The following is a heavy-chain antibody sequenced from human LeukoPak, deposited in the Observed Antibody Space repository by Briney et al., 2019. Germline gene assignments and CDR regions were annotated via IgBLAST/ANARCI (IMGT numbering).Heavy chain of an antibody. Sequence: SQTLSLTCTVSGGSISSGGYYWSWIRQHPGKGLEWIGYIYCSGSTYYNPSLKSRVTISVDTSKNQFSLKLSSVTAADTAVYYCARDIEAAGTNYYYYYMDVWGKGTTVTVSS. V-gene: IGHV4-31*03. CDR2: IYCSGST. D-gene: IGHD6-13*01. CDR3: ARDIEAAGTNYYYYYMDV. J-gene: IGHJ6*03. CDR1: GGSISSGGYY.